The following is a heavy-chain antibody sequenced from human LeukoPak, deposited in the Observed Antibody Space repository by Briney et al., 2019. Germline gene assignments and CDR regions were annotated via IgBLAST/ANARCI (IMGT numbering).Heavy chain of an antibody. Sequence: PSETLSLTCTVSGGSISSSSYYWSWIRRPPGKGLEWIGEINHSGSTNYNPSLKSRVTISVDTSKNQFSLKLSSVTAADTAVYYCARRRITMIVVVIPNWFDPWGQGTLVTVSS. CDR2: INHSGST. CDR3: ARRRITMIVVVIPNWFDP. J-gene: IGHJ5*02. CDR1: GGSISSSSYY. V-gene: IGHV4-39*07. D-gene: IGHD3-22*01.